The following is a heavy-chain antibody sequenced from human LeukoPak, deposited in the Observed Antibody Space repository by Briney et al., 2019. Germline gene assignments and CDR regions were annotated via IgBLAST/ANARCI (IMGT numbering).Heavy chain of an antibody. CDR1: GFTFSSYA. CDR2: ISGSGGST. V-gene: IGHV3-23*01. CDR3: ANTLVEYCSGGSCYYQYFQH. D-gene: IGHD2-15*01. J-gene: IGHJ1*01. Sequence: GGSLRLSCAASGFTFSSYAMSWVRQAPGKGLEWVSAISGSGGSTYYADSVKGRFTISRDNSKNTLYLQMNSLRAEDTAVYYCANTLVEYCSGGSCYYQYFQHWGQGTLVTVSS.